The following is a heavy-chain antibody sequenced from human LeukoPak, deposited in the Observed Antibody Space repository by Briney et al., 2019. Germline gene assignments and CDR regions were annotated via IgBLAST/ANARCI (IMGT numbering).Heavy chain of an antibody. CDR1: GYTFTGYY. D-gene: IGHD6-19*01. Sequence: ASVKVSCKASGYTFTGYYMHWVRQAPGQGLEWMGWINPNSGGTNYAQKFQGRVTMTRDTSINTAYMKLSRLRSDDTAVYYCARVHSSGWYYGMDVWGQGTTVTVSS. J-gene: IGHJ6*02. CDR3: ARVHSSGWYYGMDV. V-gene: IGHV1-2*02. CDR2: INPNSGGT.